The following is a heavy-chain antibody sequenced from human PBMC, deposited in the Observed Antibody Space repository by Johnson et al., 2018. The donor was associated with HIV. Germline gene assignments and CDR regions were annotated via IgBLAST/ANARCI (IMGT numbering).Heavy chain of an antibody. CDR3: TRDLRTRAFDI. D-gene: IGHD1-1*01. J-gene: IGHJ3*02. CDR1: GFSFSSYD. Sequence: VLLLESGGGLVQPGGSLRLSCAASGFSFSSYDMHWVRQATGKGLEWVSGIGTAGDTYYPGSVKGRFTISRENAKNSLYLQMNSLRAGDTAVYFCTRDLRTRAFDIWGQGTMVTVSS. CDR2: IGTAGDT. V-gene: IGHV3-13*01.